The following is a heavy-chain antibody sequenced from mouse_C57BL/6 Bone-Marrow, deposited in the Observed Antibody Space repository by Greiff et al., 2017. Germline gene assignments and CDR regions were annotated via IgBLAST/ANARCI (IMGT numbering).Heavy chain of an antibody. D-gene: IGHD1-1*01. J-gene: IGHJ1*03. CDR3: ARGYYCGSRDGYFDV. Sequence: QVQLKESGPELVKPGASVKISCKASGYAFSSSWMNWVKQRPGKGLEWIGRIYPGGGGTNYNGKFKGKATLTADKSSSTAYMQLSSLTSEDSAVYFGARGYYCGSRDGYFDVWGTGTTVTVSS. CDR1: GYAFSSSW. V-gene: IGHV1-82*01. CDR2: IYPGGGGT.